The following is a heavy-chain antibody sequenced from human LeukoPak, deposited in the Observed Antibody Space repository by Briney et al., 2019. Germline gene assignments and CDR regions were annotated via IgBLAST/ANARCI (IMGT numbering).Heavy chain of an antibody. V-gene: IGHV1-24*01. D-gene: IGHD3-22*01. CDR3: ATGYYYDSSGYYYAPWFDP. CDR2: FDPEDGET. J-gene: IGHJ5*02. CDR1: GYTLTELS. Sequence: ASVKVSCKVSGYTLTELSMHWVRQAPGKGLEWMGGFDPEDGETIYAQKFQGRVTMTEDTSTDTAYMELCSLRSEDTAVYYCATGYYYDSSGYYYAPWFDPWGQGTLVTVSS.